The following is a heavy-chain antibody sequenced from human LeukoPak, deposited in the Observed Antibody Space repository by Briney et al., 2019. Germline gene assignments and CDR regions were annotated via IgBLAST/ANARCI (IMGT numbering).Heavy chain of an antibody. J-gene: IGHJ4*02. V-gene: IGHV4-39*07. Sequence: PSETLSLTCTVSGGSISSSSYYWGWIRQPPGKGLEWIGSIYYSGSTYYNPSLKSRVTISVDTSKNQFSLKLSSVTAADTAVYYCARAHYEQGADETRVVYNFDYWGQGTLVTVSS. CDR2: IYYSGST. CDR3: ARAHYEQGADETRVVYNFDY. D-gene: IGHD3-3*01. CDR1: GGSISSSSYY.